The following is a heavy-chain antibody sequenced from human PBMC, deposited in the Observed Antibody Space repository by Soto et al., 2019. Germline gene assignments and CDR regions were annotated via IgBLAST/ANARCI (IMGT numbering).Heavy chain of an antibody. V-gene: IGHV1-46*01. J-gene: IGHJ4*02. D-gene: IGHD3-10*01. CDR2: INPSDGST. Sequence: QVQLVQSGAEVKKPGASVKISCKTSGYTFAMHYIHWVRQAPGQGLEWMGMINPSDGSTSYVQKFQGRVTMTRDTSATTVFLNMSRLTSHDTAVFYCAREDGCGGRRHDFWGQGTLVTVSS. CDR1: GYTFAMHY. CDR3: AREDGCGGRRHDF.